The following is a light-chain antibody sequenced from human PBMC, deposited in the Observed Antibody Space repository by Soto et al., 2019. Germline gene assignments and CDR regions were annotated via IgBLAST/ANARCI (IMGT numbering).Light chain of an antibody. V-gene: IGLV1-40*01. J-gene: IGLJ2*01. Sequence: QSVLTQPPSVSGAPGQRVAISCTGSGSNIGAGYDVHWYQQIPRTAPKLLIYANNNRPSGVPDRFSGSKSGTSASLAITGLQAEDEGDYYCQSYDSHVVFGGGTKLTVL. CDR2: ANN. CDR1: GSNIGAGYD. CDR3: QSYDSHVV.